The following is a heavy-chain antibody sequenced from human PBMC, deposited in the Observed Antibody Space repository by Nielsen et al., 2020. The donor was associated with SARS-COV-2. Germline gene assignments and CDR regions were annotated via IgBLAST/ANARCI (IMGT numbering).Heavy chain of an antibody. D-gene: IGHD4-17*01. J-gene: IGHJ4*02. Sequence: ASVKVSCKASGYIFSDYYLHWLRQAPGQGLEWMGRINPNSGGTNYGQTFQGRFTMTRDTSISTAYMELSSLRSDDTAVYYCATGIHYGDSSIDYWGQGTLVTVSS. CDR2: INPNSGGT. CDR1: GYIFSDYY. CDR3: ATGIHYGDSSIDY. V-gene: IGHV1-2*06.